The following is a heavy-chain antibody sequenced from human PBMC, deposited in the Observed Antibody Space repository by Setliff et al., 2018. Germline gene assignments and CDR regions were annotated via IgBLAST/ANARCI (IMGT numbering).Heavy chain of an antibody. CDR2: ISPHTGNT. D-gene: IGHD2-8*01. CDR1: GYTFDDYG. J-gene: IGHJ4*02. Sequence: ASVKISCKTSGYTFDDYGIAWVRQAPGQGLEWMGWISPHTGNTYYTPKLHGRVTLTTDTSARTAYMELRSLSSDDTAVYYCSRLVRFCTRTACQRLSGGEFWGQGTLVTVSS. CDR3: SRLVRFCTRTACQRLSGGEF. V-gene: IGHV1-18*01.